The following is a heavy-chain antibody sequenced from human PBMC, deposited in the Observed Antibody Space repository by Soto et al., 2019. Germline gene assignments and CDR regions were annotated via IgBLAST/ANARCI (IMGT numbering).Heavy chain of an antibody. D-gene: IGHD3-10*01. J-gene: IGHJ4*02. CDR1: GYTLTELS. V-gene: IGHV1-24*01. CDR2: FDPEDGET. CDR3: ATGPPENYYYFDY. Sequence: AASVKVSCKVSGYTLTELSMHWVRQAPGKGLEWMGGFDPEDGETIYAQKFQGRVTMTEDTSSDTAYMELSSLRSEDTAVYYCATGPPENYYYFDYWGQGTLVTVSS.